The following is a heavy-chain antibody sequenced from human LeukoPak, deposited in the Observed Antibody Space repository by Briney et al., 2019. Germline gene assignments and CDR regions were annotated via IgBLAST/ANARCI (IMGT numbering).Heavy chain of an antibody. V-gene: IGHV3-23*01. D-gene: IGHD2-21*02. CDR2: ISSGGDSI. CDR1: GSTLSNFNIYA. J-gene: IGHJ3*02. Sequence: PGGSLRLSCTASGSTLSNFNIYAMSWVRQAPGKGLDWVSIISSGGDSIYYADSVKGRFTTSRDNSKKTLYLQMNSLRAEDTALYYCANDLVGTGAFDIWDRGTMVTVSS. CDR3: ANDLVGTGAFDI.